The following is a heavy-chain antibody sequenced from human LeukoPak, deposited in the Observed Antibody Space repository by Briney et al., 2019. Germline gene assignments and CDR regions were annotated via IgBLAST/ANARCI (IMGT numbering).Heavy chain of an antibody. V-gene: IGHV1-2*02. D-gene: IGHD2-2*01. CDR3: ARDIFTVPARNAFDI. Sequence: ASVKVSCKASRYTFTGYYMHWVRQAPGQGLGWMGWINPNSSGTSYAQKFQGRVTMTRDTSINTAYMELSSLISDDTAVYYCARDIFTVPARNAFDIWGQGTMVTVSS. J-gene: IGHJ3*02. CDR1: RYTFTGYY. CDR2: INPNSSGT.